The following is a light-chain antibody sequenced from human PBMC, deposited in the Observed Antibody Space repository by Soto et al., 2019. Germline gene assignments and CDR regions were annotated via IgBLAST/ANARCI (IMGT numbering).Light chain of an antibody. CDR3: QQYETYWS. J-gene: IGKJ1*01. V-gene: IGKV1-5*03. Sequence: DIQMTQSPSTLSASVGDRITITCRASQSISSWLAWYQQKPGKAPKILIYKASSLESGVPSRFSGSGSGTAFTLTISSLQPDDFATYYCQQYETYWSFGQGTKVEIK. CDR1: QSISSW. CDR2: KAS.